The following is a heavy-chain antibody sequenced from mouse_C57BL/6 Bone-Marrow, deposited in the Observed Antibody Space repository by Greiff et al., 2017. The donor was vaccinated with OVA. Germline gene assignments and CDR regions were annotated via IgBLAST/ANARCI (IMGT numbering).Heavy chain of an antibody. Sequence: VQLQQSGAELVRPGASVTLSCKASGYTFTDYEMHWVKQTPVHGLEWIGAIDPETGGTAYNQKFKGKAILTADKSSSTAYMALRSLTSEDSAVYYCTRGATTVVAPFDYWGQGTTLTVSS. CDR3: TRGATTVVAPFDY. CDR2: IDPETGGT. D-gene: IGHD1-1*01. J-gene: IGHJ2*01. V-gene: IGHV1-15*01. CDR1: GYTFTDYE.